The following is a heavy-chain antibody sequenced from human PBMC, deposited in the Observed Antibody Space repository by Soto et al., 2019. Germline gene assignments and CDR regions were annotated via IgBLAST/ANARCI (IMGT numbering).Heavy chain of an antibody. CDR1: GGTFSSHV. V-gene: IGHV1-69*01. D-gene: IGHD3-10*01. CDR3: ARDLEFRDGNISHLDY. J-gene: IGHJ4*02. CDR2: IMPIIGTA. Sequence: QVQLVQSGAEVKKPGSSVKVSCKASGGTFSSHVFNWVRQAPGQGLEWMGGIMPIIGTANYAQKFQGRVTITADDSTSTAYRELSSLRSEDTAVYYCARDLEFRDGNISHLDYWGQGTLVTVSS.